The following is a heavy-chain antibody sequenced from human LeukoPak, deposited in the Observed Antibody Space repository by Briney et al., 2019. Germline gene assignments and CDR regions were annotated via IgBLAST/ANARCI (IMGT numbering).Heavy chain of an antibody. CDR1: GFTFSSYS. J-gene: IGHJ4*02. D-gene: IGHD2-2*01. CDR3: ASDALYSYCSSTSCYGPNDY. Sequence: GGSLRLSCAASGFTFSSYSMNWVRQAPGKGLEWVSSISSSSSSYIYYADSVKGRFTISRDNAKNSLYLQMNSLRAEDTAVYYCASDALYSYCSSTSCYGPNDYWGQGTLVTVSS. CDR2: ISSSSSSYI. V-gene: IGHV3-21*01.